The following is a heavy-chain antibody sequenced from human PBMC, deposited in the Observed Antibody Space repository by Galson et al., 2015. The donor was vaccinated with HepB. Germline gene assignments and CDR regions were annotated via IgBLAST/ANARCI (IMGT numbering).Heavy chain of an antibody. CDR3: ARGWKDAPTRIDAFDI. CDR2: IGTGSSPI. V-gene: IGHV3-21*01. Sequence: SLRLSCAASGFTFNTYSINWVRQAPGKGLEWVSSIGTGSSPIYYADSVKGRFTISRDNANNSLYLQMNSLRAEDTACFFFARGWKDAPTRIDAFDIWGQGTVVTVSS. CDR1: GFTFNTYS. J-gene: IGHJ3*02. D-gene: IGHD1-1*01.